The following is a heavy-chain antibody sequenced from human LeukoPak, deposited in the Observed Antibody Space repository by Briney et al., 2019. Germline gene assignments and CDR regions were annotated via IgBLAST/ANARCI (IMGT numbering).Heavy chain of an antibody. Sequence: SETLSLTCTVSGGSISSDNYYWGWIRQPPGMGLEWFGSIYYSETTYYNPSLNSRVTISVDTSNNQYSLKLSSVTAADTALYYCAKHYMGSSYNHGLDCWGQGTLVTVSS. D-gene: IGHD3-10*01. J-gene: IGHJ4*02. CDR2: IYYSETT. CDR3: AKHYMGSSYNHGLDC. CDR1: GGSISSDNYY. V-gene: IGHV4-39*01.